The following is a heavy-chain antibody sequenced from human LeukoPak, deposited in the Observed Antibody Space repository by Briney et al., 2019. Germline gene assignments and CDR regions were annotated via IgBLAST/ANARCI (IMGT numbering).Heavy chain of an antibody. CDR2: IYYSGST. V-gene: IGHV4-59*01. CDR3: ARYQLLSPYYFDF. CDR1: GGSIRSYY. Sequence: SETLSLTCTVSGGSIRSYYWSWIRQPPGKGLEWIGYIYYSGSTNYNPSLKSRVTISVDTSKNQFFLKLSSVTAADTAVYYCARYQLLSPYYFDFWGQGTLVTVSS. D-gene: IGHD2-2*01. J-gene: IGHJ4*02.